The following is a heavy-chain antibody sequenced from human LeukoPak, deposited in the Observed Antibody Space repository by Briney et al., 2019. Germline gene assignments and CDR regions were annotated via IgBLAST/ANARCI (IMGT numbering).Heavy chain of an antibody. CDR2: IYYSGST. V-gene: IGHV4-59*01. CDR3: ARYQLLSPYYFDF. CDR1: GGSIRSYY. Sequence: SETLSLTCTVSGGSIRSYYWSWIRQPPGKGLEWIGYIYYSGSTNYNPSLKSRVTISVDTSKNQFFLKLSSVTAADTAVYYCARYQLLSPYYFDFWGQGTLVTVSS. D-gene: IGHD2-2*01. J-gene: IGHJ4*02.